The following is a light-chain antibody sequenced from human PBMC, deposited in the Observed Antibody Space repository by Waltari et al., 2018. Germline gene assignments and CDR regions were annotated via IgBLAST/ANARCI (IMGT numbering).Light chain of an antibody. V-gene: IGKV3-20*01. CDR1: QSISSNY. CDR3: LQYGSSPWT. J-gene: IGKJ1*01. Sequence: EIVLTQSPGTLSLSPGERVTLSCRASQSISSNYLAWYQQKPGQAPRLLLYGASNRATGIPKRFSGSGSGTAFSLTVSRLEPEDFAVYYCLQYGSSPWTFGRGTKVEIK. CDR2: GAS.